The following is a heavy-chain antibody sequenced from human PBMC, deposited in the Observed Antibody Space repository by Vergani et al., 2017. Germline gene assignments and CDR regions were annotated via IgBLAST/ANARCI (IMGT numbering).Heavy chain of an antibody. D-gene: IGHD1-26*01. J-gene: IGHJ3*02. Sequence: EVQLVESGGGLVKPGGSLRLSCAASGFTFSSYSMNWVRQAPGKGLEWVSSISSSGSTIYYADSVKGRFTISRDNAKNSLYLQMNSLRAEDTAVYYCARGSHEWDDAFDIWGQGTMVTVSS. CDR2: ISSSGSTI. V-gene: IGHV3-21*04. CDR1: GFTFSSYS. CDR3: ARGSHEWDDAFDI.